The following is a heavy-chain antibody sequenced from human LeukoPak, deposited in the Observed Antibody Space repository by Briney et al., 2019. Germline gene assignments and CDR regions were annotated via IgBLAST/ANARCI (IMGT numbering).Heavy chain of an antibody. CDR2: INHSGST. CDR3: ARIPGIAVAGTIPYYYYGMDV. V-gene: IGHV4-34*01. J-gene: IGHJ6*02. D-gene: IGHD6-19*01. CDR1: GGSFSGYY. Sequence: KPSETLSLTCPVYGGSFSGYYWSWIRQPPGKGLEWIGEINHSGSTNYNPSLKSRVTISVDTSKNQFSLKLSSVTAADTAVYYCARIPGIAVAGTIPYYYYGMDVWGQGTTVTVSS.